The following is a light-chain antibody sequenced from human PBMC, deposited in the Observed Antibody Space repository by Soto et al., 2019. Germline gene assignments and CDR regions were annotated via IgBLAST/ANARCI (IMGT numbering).Light chain of an antibody. CDR2: GAS. Sequence: EIVLTQSPGTLSLSPGERATLSCRASQSVSSGYLAWYQQKPGQAPRLLINGASSRATGIPDRFSGSGSGTDFPLTISRLVPEDFAVYYCQQYGASPTWTFGQGTKEEIK. CDR1: QSVSSGY. J-gene: IGKJ1*01. V-gene: IGKV3-20*01. CDR3: QQYGASPTWT.